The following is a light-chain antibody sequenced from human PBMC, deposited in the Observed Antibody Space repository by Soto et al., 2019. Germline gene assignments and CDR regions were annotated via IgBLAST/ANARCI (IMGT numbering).Light chain of an antibody. CDR2: GAS. Sequence: EIVLTQSPGTLSLSPGERATLSCRASQSVSSSYLAWYQQKPGQAHRLLIYGASSRATGIPDRFSGSGSGTDFTLTISRLEPEEFAVYYCQKYGSSLWTVGHGNKVGIK. V-gene: IGKV3-20*01. CDR1: QSVSSSY. J-gene: IGKJ1*01. CDR3: QKYGSSLWT.